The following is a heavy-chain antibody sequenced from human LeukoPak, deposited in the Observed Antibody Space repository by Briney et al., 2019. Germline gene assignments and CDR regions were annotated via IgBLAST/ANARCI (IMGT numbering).Heavy chain of an antibody. D-gene: IGHD2-15*01. CDR3: ARGNGYCSASTCHNWFDP. CDR2: IYHSGST. V-gene: IGHV4-38-2*01. Sequence: SEALSVTCVVSLYSIISGYYWGWIRQPPGKGLEWIGSIYHSGSTYYNPSLKSRVTLSVDTSKNQFSLRLSSVTAADTAVYYCARGNGYCSASTCHNWFDPWGQGSLVSVSS. J-gene: IGHJ5*02. CDR1: LYSIISGYY.